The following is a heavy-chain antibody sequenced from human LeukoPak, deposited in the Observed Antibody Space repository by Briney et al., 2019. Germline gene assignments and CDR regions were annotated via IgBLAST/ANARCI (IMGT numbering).Heavy chain of an antibody. Sequence: GGSLRLSCAASGFTFSGSAVHWVRQASGKGLEWVGRIRNKANSYATAYAASVKGRFTVSRDDSKNTAYLQMNSLKTEDTAVYHCTRQRGEWGQGTLVTVSS. CDR1: GFTFSGSA. J-gene: IGHJ4*02. CDR3: TRQRGE. V-gene: IGHV3-73*01. CDR2: IRNKANSYAT.